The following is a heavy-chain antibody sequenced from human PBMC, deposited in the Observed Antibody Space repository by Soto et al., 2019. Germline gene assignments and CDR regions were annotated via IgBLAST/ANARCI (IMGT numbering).Heavy chain of an antibody. CDR2: ISSSGSTI. CDR3: AREVIDNYYGSGSHNWFDP. D-gene: IGHD3-10*01. V-gene: IGHV3-11*01. CDR1: GFTFSDYY. Sequence: PGGSLRLSCAASGFTFSDYYMSWIRQAPGKGLEWVSYISSSGSTIYYADSVKGRFNISRDNAKNSLYLQMNSLRAEDTAVYYCAREVIDNYYGSGSHNWFDPWGQGTLVTVSS. J-gene: IGHJ5*02.